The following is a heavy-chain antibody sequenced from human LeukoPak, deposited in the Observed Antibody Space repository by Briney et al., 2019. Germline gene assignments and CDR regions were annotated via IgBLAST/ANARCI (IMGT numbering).Heavy chain of an antibody. D-gene: IGHD5-12*01. CDR3: SRATSGRTWYVGGGFDY. CDR2: IYYRGNNA. J-gene: IGHJ4*02. CDR1: GLNFSNYS. Sequence: GKPLTLPCSPSGLNFSNYSMYWVRQAPGKGLEWVAVIYYRGNNAYYAESMEGRFTVSRDNSKHKMYLQMNSLRAEDPAMYYCSRATSGRTWYVGGGFDYWGQGALVTVSS. V-gene: IGHV3-30-3*01.